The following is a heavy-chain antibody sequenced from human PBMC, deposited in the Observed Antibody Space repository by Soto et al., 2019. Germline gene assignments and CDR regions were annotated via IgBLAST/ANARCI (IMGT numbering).Heavy chain of an antibody. CDR2: IYYSGST. J-gene: IGHJ3*02. D-gene: IGHD3-9*01. CDR3: ARGNDILTGYTPGAFDI. V-gene: IGHV4-31*03. Sequence: SETLSLTCTVSGGSISRGGYYWSWIRQHPGKGLEWIGYIYYSGSTYYNPSLKSRVTISVDTSKNQFSLKLSSVTAADTAVYYCARGNDILTGYTPGAFDIWGQGTMVTVSS. CDR1: GGSISRGGYY.